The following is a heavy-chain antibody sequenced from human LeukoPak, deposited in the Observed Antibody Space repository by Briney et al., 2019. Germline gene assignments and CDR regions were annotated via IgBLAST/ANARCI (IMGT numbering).Heavy chain of an antibody. Sequence: ASVKVSCKASGGTFSSYAISWVRQAPGQGLEWMGGIIPIFGTANYAQKFQGRVTITADESTSTAYMELSSLRSEDTAVYYCARERGCSDYENSYYFDYWGQGTLVTVSS. CDR3: ARERGCSDYENSYYFDY. CDR1: GGTFSSYA. J-gene: IGHJ4*02. D-gene: IGHD5-12*01. CDR2: IIPIFGTA. V-gene: IGHV1-69*13.